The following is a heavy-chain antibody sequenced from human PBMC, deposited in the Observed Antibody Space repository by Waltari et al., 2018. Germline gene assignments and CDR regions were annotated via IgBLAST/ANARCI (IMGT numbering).Heavy chain of an antibody. D-gene: IGHD4-17*01. Sequence: QLQLQESGPGLVKPSETLSLTRTVSGGSISSSSYYWGWIRQPPGKGLEWIGSIYYSGSTYYNPSLKSRVTISVDTSKNQFSLKLSSVTAADTAVYYCARHGGHYGAKGSVPNWFDPWGQGTLVTVSS. CDR1: GGSISSSSYY. CDR3: ARHGGHYGAKGSVPNWFDP. V-gene: IGHV4-39*01. J-gene: IGHJ5*02. CDR2: IYYSGST.